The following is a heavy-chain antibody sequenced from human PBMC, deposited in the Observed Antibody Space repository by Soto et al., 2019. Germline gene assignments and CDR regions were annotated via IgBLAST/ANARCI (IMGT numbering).Heavy chain of an antibody. CDR3: ARERRWDSSGYYPNWYFDL. J-gene: IGHJ2*01. Sequence: QVQLVQSGAEVKKPGSSVKVSCKASGGTFSSYAISWVRQAPGQGLEWMGGIIPIFGTANYAQKFQGRVTITADESTSTADMELSSLRSEDTAVYYCARERRWDSSGYYPNWYFDLWGRGTLVTVSS. CDR2: IIPIFGTA. D-gene: IGHD3-22*01. CDR1: GGTFSSYA. V-gene: IGHV1-69*12.